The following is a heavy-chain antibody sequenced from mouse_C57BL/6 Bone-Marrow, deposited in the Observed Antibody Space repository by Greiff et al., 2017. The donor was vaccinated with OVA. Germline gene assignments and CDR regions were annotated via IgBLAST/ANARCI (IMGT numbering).Heavy chain of an antibody. Sequence: EVQVVESGGDLVKPGGSLKLSCAASGFTFSSYGMSWVRQTPDKRLEWVATISRGGGYTYYHDSVKGRVTISRDNAKNTLYLQMSSLKSEDTAMYYCARPSNWDWFAYWGQGTGVTVSA. CDR3: ARPSNWDWFAY. D-gene: IGHD4-1*01. J-gene: IGHJ3*01. CDR1: GFTFSSYG. CDR2: ISRGGGYT. V-gene: IGHV5-6*01.